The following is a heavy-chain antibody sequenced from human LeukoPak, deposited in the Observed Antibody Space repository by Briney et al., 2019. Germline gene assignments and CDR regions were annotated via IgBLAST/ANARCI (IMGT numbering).Heavy chain of an antibody. J-gene: IGHJ4*02. CDR2: IYFSGGT. CDR3: AGVNHNRSGLIDY. D-gene: IGHD3-22*01. V-gene: IGHV4-31*03. CDR1: GDSINTVGYY. Sequence: SETLSLTCSVSGDSINTVGYYWSWFRQHPGKGLEWIGYIYFSGGTYYNPSLKSRLTISVDTSKNQFSLKMNSVTAADTAVYFCAGVNHNRSGLIDYWGQGTLVTVSS.